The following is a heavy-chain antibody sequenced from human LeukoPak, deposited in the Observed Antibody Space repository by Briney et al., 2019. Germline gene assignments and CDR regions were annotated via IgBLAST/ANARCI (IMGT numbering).Heavy chain of an antibody. J-gene: IGHJ6*02. Sequence: ASVKVSCKASGYTFTGYYMHWVRQAPGQGLERLGWLNPHSGGTNYAQKFQGRVTLTSDTSISTAYMELSPLTSDDTAIYYCARGLRIINGLDVWGQGTTVIVSS. D-gene: IGHD2-15*01. V-gene: IGHV1-2*02. CDR3: ARGLRIINGLDV. CDR2: LNPHSGGT. CDR1: GYTFTGYY.